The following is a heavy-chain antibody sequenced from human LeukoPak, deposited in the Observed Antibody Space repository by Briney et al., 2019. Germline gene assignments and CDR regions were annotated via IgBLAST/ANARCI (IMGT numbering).Heavy chain of an antibody. CDR2: ISYDGSNK. CDR1: GFTFDNYA. J-gene: IGHJ4*02. Sequence: GGSLRLSCAASGFTFDNYAMHWVRQAPGKGLECVAVISYDGSNKYYRDFLKGRFTISRDNSKKSLYLQKNSLRAEDTAVYYCAREPPFTYYFDLWGQGTLVTVSS. CDR3: AREPPFTYYFDL. V-gene: IGHV3-30-3*01.